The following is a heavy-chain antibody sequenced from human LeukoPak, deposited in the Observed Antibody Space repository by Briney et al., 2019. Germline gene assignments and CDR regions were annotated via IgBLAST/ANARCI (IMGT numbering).Heavy chain of an antibody. CDR3: AREVVGFWSGYPNWFDP. CDR2: INHSGST. CDR1: GGSISSYY. Sequence: PSETLSLTCTVSGGSISSYYWSWIRQPPGKGLEWIGEINHSGSTNYNPSLKSRVTISVDTSKNQFSLKLSSVTAADTAVYYCAREVVGFWSGYPNWFDPWGQGTLVTVSS. V-gene: IGHV4-34*01. D-gene: IGHD3-3*01. J-gene: IGHJ5*02.